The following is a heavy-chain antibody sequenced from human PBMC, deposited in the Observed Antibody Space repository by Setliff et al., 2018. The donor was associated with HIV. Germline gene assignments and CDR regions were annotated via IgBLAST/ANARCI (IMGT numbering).Heavy chain of an antibody. V-gene: IGHV3-74*01. CDR2: IPGDGSTT. J-gene: IGHJ5*02. CDR1: GFTFSSYW. D-gene: IGHD2-15*01. CDR3: ARSGGDCSGISCYSLWFDP. Sequence: GGSLRLSCAASGFTFSSYWMHWVRQAPGKGLVWVSRIPGDGSTTTYADSVKGRFTISRDNSNNMLFLQMNSLRTEDTAVYYCARSGGDCSGISCYSLWFDPWGHGTLVTVSS.